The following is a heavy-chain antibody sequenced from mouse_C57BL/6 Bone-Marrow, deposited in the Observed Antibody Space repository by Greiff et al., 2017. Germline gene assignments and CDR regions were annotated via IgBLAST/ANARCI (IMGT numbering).Heavy chain of an antibody. CDR1: GFTFSSYG. J-gene: IGHJ4*01. Sequence: EVQLVESGGDLVKPGGSLKLSCAASGFTFSSYGMSWVRQTPDKRLEWVATISSGGSYTYYPDSVKGRFTISRDNAKNTLYLQMSSLKSEDTAMYYCARPYDLYWGQGTSVTVSS. CDR2: ISSGGSYT. D-gene: IGHD2-4*01. CDR3: ARPYDLY. V-gene: IGHV5-6*01.